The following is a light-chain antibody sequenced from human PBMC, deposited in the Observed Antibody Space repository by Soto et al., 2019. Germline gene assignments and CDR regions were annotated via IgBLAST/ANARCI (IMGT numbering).Light chain of an antibody. CDR1: SSDVGSYNR. CDR3: SLYISGSTYV. V-gene: IGLV2-18*01. J-gene: IGLJ1*01. CDR2: EVN. Sequence: QSVLTQPPSVSVSPGQSVTISCTGTSSDVGSYNRLSWYQQPPGTAPKLIMYEVNTRPSGVPDRFSGSKSGSTASLTISGLQAEDEADYYCSLYISGSTYVFGTGTKV.